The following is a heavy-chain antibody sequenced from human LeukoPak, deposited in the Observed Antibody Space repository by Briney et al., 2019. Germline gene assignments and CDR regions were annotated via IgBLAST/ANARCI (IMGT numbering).Heavy chain of an antibody. CDR3: AKGHSSGWDYYYYMDV. J-gene: IGHJ6*03. CDR1: GFTFSSYG. D-gene: IGHD6-19*01. CDR2: IRYDGSNK. V-gene: IGHV3-30*02. Sequence: GGSLRLSCAASGFTFSSYGMHWVRQAPGKGLEWVAFIRYDGSNKYYADSVKGRFTISRDNSKDTLYLQMNSLRAEDTAVYYCAKGHSSGWDYYYYMDVWGKGTTVTVSS.